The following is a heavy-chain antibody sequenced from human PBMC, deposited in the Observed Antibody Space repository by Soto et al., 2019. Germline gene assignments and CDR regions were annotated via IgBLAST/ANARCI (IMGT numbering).Heavy chain of an antibody. V-gene: IGHV3-33*01. J-gene: IGHJ4*02. D-gene: IGHD5-18*01. CDR2: IWYDGSLK. CDR1: GFTFNTYG. CDR3: ARARGYTYGPPTY. Sequence: VQLLESGGGVVQPGRSLRLSCAASGFTFNTYGMHWVRQAPGKGLEWVAVIWYDGSLKYYADSVKGRFTISRDNSKNTLYLQINSLRAEDTAVYYCARARGYTYGPPTYWGQGTLVTVSS.